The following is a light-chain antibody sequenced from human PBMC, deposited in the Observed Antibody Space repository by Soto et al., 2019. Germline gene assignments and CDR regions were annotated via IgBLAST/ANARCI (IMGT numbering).Light chain of an antibody. Sequence: EIVMTQSPATLSVSPGERVTLSCRASHSVSSNLAWYQQKPGQAPRLLIYGASTRATGIPARFSGSGSGTEFTLTISSLQSEDFAVYYCQQYNNWPPAWTFGQGTKVDIK. V-gene: IGKV3-15*01. CDR1: HSVSSN. CDR2: GAS. J-gene: IGKJ1*01. CDR3: QQYNNWPPAWT.